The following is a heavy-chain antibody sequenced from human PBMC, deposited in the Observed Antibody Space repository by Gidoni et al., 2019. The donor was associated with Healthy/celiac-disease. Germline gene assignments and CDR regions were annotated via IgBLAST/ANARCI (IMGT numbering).Heavy chain of an antibody. V-gene: IGHV1-69*01. Sequence: VQLVQSGAEVKKPGSSVKVSCKASGGTFSSYAISGVRQAPGQGCEWMGGIIPIFGTANYAQKFQGRVTITADESTSTAYMELSSLRSEDTAVYYCASCPLLDNGFNWFDPWGQGTLVTVSS. CDR1: GGTFSSYA. CDR3: ASCPLLDNGFNWFDP. D-gene: IGHD1-1*01. J-gene: IGHJ5*02. CDR2: IIPIFGTA.